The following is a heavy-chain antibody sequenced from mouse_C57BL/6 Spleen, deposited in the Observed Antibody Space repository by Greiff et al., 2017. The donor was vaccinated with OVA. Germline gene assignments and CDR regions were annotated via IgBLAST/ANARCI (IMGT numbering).Heavy chain of an antibody. Sequence: EVKLMESGPGLVKPSQSLSLTCSVTGYSITSGYYWNWIRQFPGNKLEWMGYISYDGSNNYNPSLKNRISITRDTSKNQFFLKLNSVTTEDTATYYCARDDGSSFLFDYWGQGTTLTVSS. V-gene: IGHV3-6*01. J-gene: IGHJ2*01. D-gene: IGHD1-1*01. CDR3: ARDDGSSFLFDY. CDR1: GYSITSGYY. CDR2: ISYDGSN.